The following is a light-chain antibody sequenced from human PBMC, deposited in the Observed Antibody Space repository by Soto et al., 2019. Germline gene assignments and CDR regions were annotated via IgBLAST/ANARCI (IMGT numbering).Light chain of an antibody. CDR3: LQYNTYPWT. CDR1: QSVNNW. V-gene: IGKV1-5*03. J-gene: IGKJ1*01. CDR2: LAS. Sequence: DIQMTQSPSTLSASLGDRVTITCRASQSVNNWLAWYQQKPGKAPRLLMYLASTLEGGVPSRFSGSGSGTDFTLTIRSLQPDDFATYYCLQYNTYPWTFGPGTKVEVK.